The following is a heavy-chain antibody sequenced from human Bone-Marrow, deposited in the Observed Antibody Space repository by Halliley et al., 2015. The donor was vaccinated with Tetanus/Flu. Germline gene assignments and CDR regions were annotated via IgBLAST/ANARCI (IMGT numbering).Heavy chain of an antibody. CDR3: ARVSSSGWYLGN. V-gene: IGHV4-34*01. CDR2: INHRGVT. D-gene: IGHD6-19*01. CDR1: GESFTGYY. Sequence: LRLSCGVDGESFTGYYWSWICQSAGKGLEWLGEINHRGVTNYNPSLESRVTLTVDTSKNQFSLKLRFVTAADTAMYFCARVSSSGWYLGNWGQGTLVTVSS. J-gene: IGHJ4*02.